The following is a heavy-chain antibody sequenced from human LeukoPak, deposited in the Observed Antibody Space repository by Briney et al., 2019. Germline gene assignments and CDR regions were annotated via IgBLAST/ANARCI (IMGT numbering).Heavy chain of an antibody. CDR2: ISSSSSYI. CDR1: GFTLSSYN. V-gene: IGHV3-21*01. J-gene: IGHJ5*02. D-gene: IGHD3-10*01. Sequence: PGGSLSPSCAASGFTLSSYNMNWVRQAPGKGLEWVSSISSSSSYIYYADSVKGRFTISRDNAKNSLYLQMNSLRAEDTAVYYCARDHDMVRAVASHTWGQGNLVTVSS. CDR3: ARDHDMVRAVASHT.